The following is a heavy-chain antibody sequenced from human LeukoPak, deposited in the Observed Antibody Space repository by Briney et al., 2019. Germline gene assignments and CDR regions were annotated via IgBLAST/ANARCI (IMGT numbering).Heavy chain of an antibody. D-gene: IGHD2-2*01. V-gene: IGHV3-30*02. CDR3: AKSTSTLVDY. CDR1: GFTFSNYG. CDR2: TRYDGNNK. J-gene: IGHJ4*02. Sequence: GVSLRLSCAASGFTFSNYGMHWVRQAPGEGLEWLAFTRYDGNNKYYADSVKGRFTISRDNSKNTLYLDMNSLRPEDTAVYYCAKSTSTLVDYWGQGTLVTVSS.